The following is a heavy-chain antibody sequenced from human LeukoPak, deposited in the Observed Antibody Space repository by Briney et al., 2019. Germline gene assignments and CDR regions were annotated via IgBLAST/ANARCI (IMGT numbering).Heavy chain of an antibody. CDR1: GFTFSTYW. J-gene: IGHJ4*02. CDR3: ARGGPGAYFDY. Sequence: QPGGSLRLSCVVSGFTFSTYWMHWVRQAPGKGLVWVSRINGDGRETTYGDSVKGRFTTSTDNAKNTLFLQMNSLRAEDTAVFYCARGGPGAYFDYWGQGTLVTVSS. D-gene: IGHD1-14*01. V-gene: IGHV3-74*01. CDR2: INGDGRET.